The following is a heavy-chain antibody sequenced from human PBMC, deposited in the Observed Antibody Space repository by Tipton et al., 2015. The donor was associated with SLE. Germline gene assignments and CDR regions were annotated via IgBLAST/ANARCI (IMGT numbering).Heavy chain of an antibody. J-gene: IGHJ4*02. V-gene: IGHV4-39*01. CDR3: ARSNGNVGRFDY. Sequence: TLSLTCTVSGFSISSSSYTWGWIRQPPGKGLEWIGTIHYSGTTYNNPSLKSRVIISVDTSNNQFSLRLTSVTAADTAVYYCARSNGNVGRFDYWGQGTLVTVSS. CDR2: IHYSGTT. CDR1: GFSISSSSYT. D-gene: IGHD4-23*01.